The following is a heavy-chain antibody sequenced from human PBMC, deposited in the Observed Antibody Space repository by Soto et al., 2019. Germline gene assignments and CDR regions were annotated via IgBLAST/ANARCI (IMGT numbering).Heavy chain of an antibody. CDR2: ISFNATIG. V-gene: IGHV3-30-3*01. CDR1: GFTFSHFA. J-gene: IGHJ4*02. Sequence: GGSLRLSCAASGFTFSHFAMHWVRQAPGKGLEWISVISFNATIGFFADSVKGRFSISRDNSANRLYLQMTNLRPEDTAIYYCARGSGRGYCTGGLCYLGLDHWDQGNPVTVSS. CDR3: ARGSGRGYCTGGLCYLGLDH. D-gene: IGHD2-8*02.